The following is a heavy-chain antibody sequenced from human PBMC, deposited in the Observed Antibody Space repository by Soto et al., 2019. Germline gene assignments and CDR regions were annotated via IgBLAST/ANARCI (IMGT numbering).Heavy chain of an antibody. D-gene: IGHD3-3*01. CDR1: GYTFTSCY. CDR3: ARGFEFWSGYGWFDP. V-gene: IGHV1-46*01. CDR2: INPSGGST. Sequence: ASVKVSCKASGYTFTSCYMHWVRQAPGQGLEWMGIINPSGGSTSYAQEFQGRVTMTRDTSTSTVYMELSSLRSEDTAVYYCARGFEFWSGYGWFDPWGQGTLVTVSS. J-gene: IGHJ5*02.